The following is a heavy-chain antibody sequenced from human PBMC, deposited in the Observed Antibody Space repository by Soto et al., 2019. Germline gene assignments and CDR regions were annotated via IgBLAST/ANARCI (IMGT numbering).Heavy chain of an antibody. V-gene: IGHV3-9*01. CDR1: GFTFDDYA. CDR2: ISWNSGSI. CDR3: VGGDYVRGRYGDYFDY. J-gene: IGHJ4*02. D-gene: IGHD4-17*01. Sequence: GGSLRLSCAASGFTFDDYAMHWVRQAPGKGLEWVSGISWNSGSIGYADSVKGRFTISRDNAKNSLYLQMNSLRAEDTALYYCVGGDYVRGRYGDYFDYWGQGTLVTVSS.